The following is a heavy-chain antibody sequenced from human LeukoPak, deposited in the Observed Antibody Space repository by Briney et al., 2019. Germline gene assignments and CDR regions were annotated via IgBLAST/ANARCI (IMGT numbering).Heavy chain of an antibody. CDR2: FDPEDGET. D-gene: IGHD2-21*02. CDR3: ATDLMRPCGGDCGDY. J-gene: IGHJ4*02. CDR1: GYTLTELS. Sequence: ASVKVSCKVSGYTLTELSMHWVRQAPGKGLGWMGGFDPEDGETIYAQKFQGRVTMTEDTSTDTAYMELSSLRSEDTAVYYCATDLMRPCGGDCGDYWGQGTLVTVSS. V-gene: IGHV1-24*01.